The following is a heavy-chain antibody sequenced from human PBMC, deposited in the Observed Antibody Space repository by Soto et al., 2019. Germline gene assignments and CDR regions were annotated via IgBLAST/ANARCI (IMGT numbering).Heavy chain of an antibody. CDR1: GYTLTELS. J-gene: IGHJ5*02. CDR2: FDLENGET. Sequence: GASVKVSCKVCGYTLTELSIHWVRQAPGEGLEWMGGFDLENGETIYAQRFQGRVTMTEESSADTPYMELSSLRSEDTAVYYCLMEGRPSNQFDLWGQGPLVTVS. CDR3: LMEGRPSNQFDL. D-gene: IGHD2-8*01. V-gene: IGHV1-24*01.